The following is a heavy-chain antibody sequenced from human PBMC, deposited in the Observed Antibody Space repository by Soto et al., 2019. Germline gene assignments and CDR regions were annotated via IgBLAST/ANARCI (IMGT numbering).Heavy chain of an antibody. CDR2: ISYDGSNK. D-gene: IGHD2-2*01. Sequence: GGSLRLSCAASGFTFSSYGMHWVRQAPGKGLEWVAVISYDGSNKYYADSVKGRFTISRDNSKNTLYLQMNSLRAEDTAVYYCAKMPGAAYLDYWGQGTLVTSPQ. J-gene: IGHJ4*02. CDR1: GFTFSSYG. V-gene: IGHV3-30*18. CDR3: AKMPGAAYLDY.